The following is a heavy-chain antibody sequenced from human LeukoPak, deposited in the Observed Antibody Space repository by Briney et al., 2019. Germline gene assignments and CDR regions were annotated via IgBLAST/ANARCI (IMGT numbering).Heavy chain of an antibody. CDR1: GGSFSGYY. D-gene: IGHD3-16*01. CDR3: ARAEGGGPYDAFDI. J-gene: IGHJ3*02. V-gene: IGHV4-34*01. Sequence: PSETLSLTCAVYGGSFSGYYWSWIRQPPGKGLEWIGEINHSGSTNYNPSLKSRVTISVDTSKNQFSLKLSSVTAADTAVYYCARAEGGGPYDAFDIWGQGTMVTVSS. CDR2: INHSGST.